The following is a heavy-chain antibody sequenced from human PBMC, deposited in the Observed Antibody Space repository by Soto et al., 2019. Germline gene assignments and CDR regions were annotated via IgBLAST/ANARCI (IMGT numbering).Heavy chain of an antibody. V-gene: IGHV6-1*01. CDR1: GDSVSSNSSA. Sequence: SQTLALACGISGDSVSSNSSACNFIRQSPSRGLEWLGRTYYRSKWYNDYAVSVKSRITINPDTSKNQFSLQLNSVTPEDTAVYYCARAGAGYSSGWYSSLDYYYGMDVWGQGTTVTVSS. CDR3: ARAGAGYSSGWYSSLDYYYGMDV. CDR2: TYYRSKWYN. D-gene: IGHD6-19*01. J-gene: IGHJ6*02.